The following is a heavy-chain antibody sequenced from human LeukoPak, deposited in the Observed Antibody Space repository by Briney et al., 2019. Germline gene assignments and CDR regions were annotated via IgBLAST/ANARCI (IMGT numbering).Heavy chain of an antibody. V-gene: IGHV3-23*01. CDR2: GEYSSGYT. CDR1: NLTFYSMA. J-gene: IGHJ4*02. D-gene: IGHD4-17*01. CDR3: SRRLRGQVTARSFDY. Sequence: PGGSLTFYSAASNLTFYSMALVWLGQAPGRGLEWVSNGEYSSGYTYYADSVKGRFTISRDNSMKPLFPQISTLRAEDTAMNRSSRRLRGQVTARSFDYWGQGTLVTVSS.